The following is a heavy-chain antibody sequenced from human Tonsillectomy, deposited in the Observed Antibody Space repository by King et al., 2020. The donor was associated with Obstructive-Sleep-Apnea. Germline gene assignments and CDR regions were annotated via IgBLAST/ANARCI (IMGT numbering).Heavy chain of an antibody. J-gene: IGHJ4*02. Sequence: VQLVESGGGVVQPGRSLRLSCAASGFTFSNYGMHWVRQAPGKGLEWVAVISYDGSNKHYTDSVKGRFTISRDNSKNTLYLQMNSLRVEDTAVYYCAKDRRLLWFGEDFDYWGQGTLVTVSS. CDR3: AKDRRLLWFGEDFDY. CDR1: GFTFSNYG. CDR2: ISYDGSNK. D-gene: IGHD3-10*01. V-gene: IGHV3-30*18.